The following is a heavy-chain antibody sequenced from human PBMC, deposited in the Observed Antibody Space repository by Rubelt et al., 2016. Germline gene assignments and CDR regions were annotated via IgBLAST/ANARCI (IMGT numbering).Heavy chain of an antibody. CDR2: IDPSDSYT. Sequence: EVQLVQSGAEVKKPGESLRISCKGSGYRFSNFWISWVRQMPGKGLEWMGRIDPSDSYTNYSASFQGHVTFSADKSIGTAYLQWSSLKASDTAMYYCARDMDGLDVWGQGTTVTVSS. CDR3: ARDMDGLDV. CDR1: GYRFSNFW. V-gene: IGHV5-10-1*03. J-gene: IGHJ6*02. D-gene: IGHD2-15*01.